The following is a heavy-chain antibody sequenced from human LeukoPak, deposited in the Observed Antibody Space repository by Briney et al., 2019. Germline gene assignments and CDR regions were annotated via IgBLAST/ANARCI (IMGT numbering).Heavy chain of an antibody. CDR2: ISTSGRST. V-gene: IGHV3-23*01. CDR3: AKGLNGYGSGSYSHLDAFDI. D-gene: IGHD3-10*01. CDR1: GFTFSTFA. Sequence: GGSLRLSCAASGFTFSTFAMSWVRQAPGEGVEWVSTISTSGRSTYYADSVKGRFTISRDNPKTTLFLQMNSLRAEDTAVYYCAKGLNGYGSGSYSHLDAFDIWGQGTVVTVSS. J-gene: IGHJ3*02.